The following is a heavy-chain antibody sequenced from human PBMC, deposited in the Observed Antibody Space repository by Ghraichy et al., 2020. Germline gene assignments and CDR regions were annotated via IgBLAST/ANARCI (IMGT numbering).Heavy chain of an antibody. Sequence: GGSLRLSCAASGFTFSSYGMHWVRQAPGKGLEWVAVIWDDGSNKYYADSVKGRFTITRDKSKNTLYLQMNSLRAEDTAVYYFARATVTIHYYYGMDVWGQGTTVTVSS. J-gene: IGHJ6*02. V-gene: IGHV3-33*01. D-gene: IGHD4-17*01. CDR2: IWDDGSNK. CDR1: GFTFSSYG. CDR3: ARATVTIHYYYGMDV.